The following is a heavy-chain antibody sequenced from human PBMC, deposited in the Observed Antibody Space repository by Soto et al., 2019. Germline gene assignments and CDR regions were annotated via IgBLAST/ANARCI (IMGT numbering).Heavy chain of an antibody. Sequence: GGSLRLSCAASGFTFSSYAMSWVRQAPGKGLEWVSAISGSGGSTYYADSVKGRFTISRDNSKNTLYLQMNSLRAEDTAVYYCATHGRNQGHCFDYWGQGTLVTVSS. D-gene: IGHD1-1*01. CDR2: ISGSGGST. V-gene: IGHV3-23*01. J-gene: IGHJ4*02. CDR1: GFTFSSYA. CDR3: ATHGRNQGHCFDY.